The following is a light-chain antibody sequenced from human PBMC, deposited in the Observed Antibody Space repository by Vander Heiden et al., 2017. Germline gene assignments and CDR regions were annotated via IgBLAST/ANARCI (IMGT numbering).Light chain of an antibody. J-gene: IGKJ1*01. V-gene: IGKV1-5*03. Sequence: LHMTQSPSTLSASVGDRVTITCRASQSISSWVAWYQQKPGKAPKLLIYKASSLESGVPSRFSGSGPGTEFTLTISSLQPDDFATYYCQQYNSEAVTFGQGTKVEIK. CDR1: QSISSW. CDR3: QQYNSEAVT. CDR2: KAS.